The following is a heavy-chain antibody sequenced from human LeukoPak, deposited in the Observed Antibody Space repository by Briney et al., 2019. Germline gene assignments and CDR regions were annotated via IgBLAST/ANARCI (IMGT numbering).Heavy chain of an antibody. CDR3: ARVKTGYCSGGSCYSDY. V-gene: IGHV3-21*01. Sequence: GGSLRLSCAASGFTFSSYAMSWVRQAPGKGLEWVSSISSSSSYIYYADSVKGRFTISRDNAKNSLYLQMNSLRAEDTAVYYCARVKTGYCSGGSCYSDYWGQGTLVTVSS. CDR1: GFTFSSYA. D-gene: IGHD2-15*01. J-gene: IGHJ4*02. CDR2: ISSSSSYI.